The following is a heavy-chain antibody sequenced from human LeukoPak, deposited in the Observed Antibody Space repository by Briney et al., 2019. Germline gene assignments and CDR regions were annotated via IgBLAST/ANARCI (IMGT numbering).Heavy chain of an antibody. D-gene: IGHD3-3*01. CDR3: ARLGVVIDDAFDI. CDR1: GGSISSSSYY. V-gene: IGHV4-39*01. J-gene: IGHJ3*02. CDR2: IYYSGST. Sequence: SETLSLTCTVSGGSISSSSYYWGWIRQPPGKGLEWIGSIYYSGSTYYNPSLKSRVTISVDTSKNQFSLKLSPVTAADTAVYYCARLGVVIDDAFDIWGQGTMVTVSS.